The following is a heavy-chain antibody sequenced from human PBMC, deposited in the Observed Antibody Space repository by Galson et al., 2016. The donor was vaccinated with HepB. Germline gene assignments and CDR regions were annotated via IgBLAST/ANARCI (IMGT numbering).Heavy chain of an antibody. Sequence: KGRFTISRDNSNNMLFLQMNSLRADDTAVYYCAKRHEYCPPVGCSVDYWGQGTLVSVSS. CDR3: AKRHEYCPPVGCSVDY. J-gene: IGHJ4*02. D-gene: IGHD2/OR15-2a*01. V-gene: IGHV3-30*02.